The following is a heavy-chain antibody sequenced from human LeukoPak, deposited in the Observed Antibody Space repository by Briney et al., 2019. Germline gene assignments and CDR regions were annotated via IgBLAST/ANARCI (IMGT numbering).Heavy chain of an antibody. Sequence: PGGSLRLSCAASGFTFSSYSMNWVRQAPGKGVEWVSSISSSSSYIYYADSVKGRFTISREKAKKSLYRKMNSLRAEDTAVYFCARDPGSGLVGATHFDYWGQGTLVTVSS. CDR1: GFTFSSYS. D-gene: IGHD1-26*01. V-gene: IGHV3-21*01. J-gene: IGHJ4*02. CDR2: ISSSSSYI. CDR3: ARDPGSGLVGATHFDY.